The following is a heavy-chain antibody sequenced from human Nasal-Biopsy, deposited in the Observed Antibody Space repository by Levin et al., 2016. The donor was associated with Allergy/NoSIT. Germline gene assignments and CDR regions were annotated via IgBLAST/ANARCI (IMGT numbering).Heavy chain of an antibody. CDR2: IVPIYGSA. CDR1: GGTFNNYA. Sequence: SVKVSCKTSGGTFNNYAINWVRQAPGQGLEWMGGIVPIYGSANYAQKFRDRVTITADESTSTVYMQLSSLRSEDTAVYYCARDATPYNWNYFNYWGQGTLVTVSS. J-gene: IGHJ4*02. V-gene: IGHV1-69*13. CDR3: ARDATPYNWNYFNY. D-gene: IGHD1-20*01.